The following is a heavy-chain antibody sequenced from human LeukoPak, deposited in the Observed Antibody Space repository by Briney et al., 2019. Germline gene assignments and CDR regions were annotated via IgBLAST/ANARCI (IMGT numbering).Heavy chain of an antibody. CDR2: IYYSGST. Sequence: PSETLSLTCTVSGGSISSSSYYWGWIRQPPGKGLEWIGSIYYSGSTYYNPSLKSRVTISVDTSKNQFSLKLSSVTAADTAVYYCARGVKILYYYDSSGYYYAGAYYFDYWGQGTLVTVSS. CDR3: ARGVKILYYYDSSGYYYAGAYYFDY. J-gene: IGHJ4*02. D-gene: IGHD3-22*01. CDR1: GGSISSSSYY. V-gene: IGHV4-39*07.